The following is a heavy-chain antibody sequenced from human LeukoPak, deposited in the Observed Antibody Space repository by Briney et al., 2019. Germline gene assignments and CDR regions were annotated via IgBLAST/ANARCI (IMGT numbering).Heavy chain of an antibody. CDR1: GFTFIVYS. CDR3: ARSVGGHFDY. J-gene: IGHJ4*02. Sequence: GGSRRLSCAAPGFTFIVYSMNWVGQLPGMGLGWVSYITSNSATIQYADSVKGRFTISRDNAKNSLSLQMNSLRDEDTAVYYCARSVGGHFDYWGQGMLVTVSS. D-gene: IGHD3-16*01. CDR2: ITSNSATI. V-gene: IGHV3-48*02.